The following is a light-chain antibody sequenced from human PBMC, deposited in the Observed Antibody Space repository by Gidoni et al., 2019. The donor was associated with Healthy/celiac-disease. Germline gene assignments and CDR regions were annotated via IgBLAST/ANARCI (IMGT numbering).Light chain of an antibody. CDR1: QSVSSSY. J-gene: IGKJ3*01. V-gene: IGKV3-20*01. Sequence: EIVLTQSPGTLSSSPGERATLSCRASQSVSSSYLAWYQQKPGQAPRLLIYGASSRATGIPDRFSGSGSGTDFTLTISRLEPEDFAVYYGQQYGSSPPSTFGPGTKVDIK. CDR3: QQYGSSPPST. CDR2: GAS.